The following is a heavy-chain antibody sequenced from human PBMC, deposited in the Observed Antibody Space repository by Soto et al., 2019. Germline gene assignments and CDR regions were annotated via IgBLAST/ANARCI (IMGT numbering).Heavy chain of an antibody. Sequence: SETLSLTCAVSSGSISSSNWWSWVRQPPGKGLEWIGEIYHSGSTNYNPSLKSRVTISVDKSKNQFSLKLSSVTAADTAVYYCARVWSGYPPYYMDVWGKGTTVTVSS. D-gene: IGHD3-3*01. CDR1: SGSISSSNW. CDR2: IYHSGST. CDR3: ARVWSGYPPYYMDV. V-gene: IGHV4-4*02. J-gene: IGHJ6*03.